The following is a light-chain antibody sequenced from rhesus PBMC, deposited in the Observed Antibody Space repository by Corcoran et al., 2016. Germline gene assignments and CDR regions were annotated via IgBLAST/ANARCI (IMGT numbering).Light chain of an antibody. CDR2: GAS. CDR1: QSVSSY. V-gene: IGKV3-10*01. Sequence: QVILTQSPATLSLSPGERATLSCRASQSVSSYLAWYQQKPGHAPRLLIYGASSRATGIPDRFSGSGSGTDFTLTISSLEPEDVGVYHCYQHSSGYSFGQGTKVEIK. J-gene: IGKJ2*01. CDR3: YQHSSGYS.